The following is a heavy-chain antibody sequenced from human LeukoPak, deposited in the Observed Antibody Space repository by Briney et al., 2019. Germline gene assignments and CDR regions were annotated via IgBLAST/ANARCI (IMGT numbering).Heavy chain of an antibody. J-gene: IGHJ5*02. Sequence: SETLSLTCTVSGGSISSYYWSWLRQPPGKGLEWIGEINHSGSTNYNPSLKSRVTISVDTSKNQFSLKLSSVTAADTAVYYCARELITFGGVIVMENWFDPWGQGTLVTVSS. CDR3: ARELITFGGVIVMENWFDP. D-gene: IGHD3-16*02. V-gene: IGHV4-34*01. CDR2: INHSGST. CDR1: GGSISSYY.